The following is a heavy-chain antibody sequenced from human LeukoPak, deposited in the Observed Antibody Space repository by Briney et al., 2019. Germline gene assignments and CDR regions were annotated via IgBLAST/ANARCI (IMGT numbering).Heavy chain of an antibody. CDR2: INPNSGGT. Sequence: ASVKVSCKASGYTFTDYYMHWVRQAPGQGLEWMGWINPNSGGTNYAQKFQGWVTMTRDTSISTAYMELNRLRSDDTAVYYCARDSSPYIAAAGTQVAQVDYWGQGTLVTVSS. CDR3: ARDSSPYIAAAGTQVAQVDY. J-gene: IGHJ4*02. CDR1: GYTFTDYY. V-gene: IGHV1-2*04. D-gene: IGHD6-13*01.